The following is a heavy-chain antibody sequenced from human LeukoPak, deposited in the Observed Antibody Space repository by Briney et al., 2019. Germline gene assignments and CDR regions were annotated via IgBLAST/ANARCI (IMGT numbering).Heavy chain of an antibody. CDR1: GFTFSSYG. Sequence: GGSLRLSCAVSGFTFSSYGMHWVRQAPGKGLEWVSAISGSGGSTYYADSVKGRFTISRDNSKNTLYLQMNSLRAEDTVVYYCAKDVLANFDYWGQGTLVTVSS. CDR2: ISGSGGST. D-gene: IGHD2-8*02. J-gene: IGHJ4*02. CDR3: AKDVLANFDY. V-gene: IGHV3-23*01.